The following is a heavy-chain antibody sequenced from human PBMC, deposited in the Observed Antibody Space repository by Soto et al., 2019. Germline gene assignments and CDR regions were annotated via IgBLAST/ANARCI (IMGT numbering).Heavy chain of an antibody. CDR1: GYTFTSYD. J-gene: IGHJ4*02. D-gene: IGHD3-16*02. Sequence: ASVKVSCKASGYTFTSYDINWVRQATGQGLEWMGWMNPNSGNTGYAQKFQGRVTMTRNTSISTAYMELSSLRSEDTAVYYCATWTRKGLHLGELSLSGDRVYLDYWGQGTLVTVSS. CDR2: MNPNSGNT. CDR3: ATWTRKGLHLGELSLSGDRVYLDY. V-gene: IGHV1-8*01.